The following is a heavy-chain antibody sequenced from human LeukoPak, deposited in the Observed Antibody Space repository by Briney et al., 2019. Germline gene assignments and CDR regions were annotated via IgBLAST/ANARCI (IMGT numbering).Heavy chain of an antibody. V-gene: IGHV3-21*01. CDR2: ISSSSSYI. J-gene: IGHJ3*02. CDR1: GFTFSSYS. Sequence: PGGSLRLSCAASGFTFSSYSTNWVRQAPGKGLEWVSSISSSSSYIYCADSVKGRFTISRDNAKNSLYLQMDSLRAEDTAVYYCARAPSAEDTFDIWGQGTMVTVSS. CDR3: ARAPSAEDTFDI. D-gene: IGHD1-26*01.